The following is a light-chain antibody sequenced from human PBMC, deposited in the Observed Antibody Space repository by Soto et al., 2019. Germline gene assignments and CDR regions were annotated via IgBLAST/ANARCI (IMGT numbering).Light chain of an antibody. CDR1: QSISNY. J-gene: IGKJ3*01. CDR2: AAS. CDR3: QQTYSTPFT. V-gene: IGKV1-39*01. Sequence: DIQMTQSPSSLSASVGDRVTITCRASQSISNYLNWSQQKPGKAPKLLIYAASSLQSGVPSRFSGSGSGTDFTLTISSLQPEDFATYSCQQTYSTPFTFGPGTKVDIK.